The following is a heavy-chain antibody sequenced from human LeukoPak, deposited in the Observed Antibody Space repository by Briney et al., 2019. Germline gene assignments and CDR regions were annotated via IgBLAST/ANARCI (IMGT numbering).Heavy chain of an antibody. J-gene: IGHJ6*04. D-gene: IGHD5-12*01. V-gene: IGHV1-18*04. CDR1: RYSFISYG. CDR3: AREGYSGYGGYYYDGMDV. Sequence: ASVKVSCKPSRYSFISYGISWVRQAPRQGGEWMGWISAYIGNTNYAQKVQGRVTMSTDTSTSTAYMEMRSLRSDDTAVYYCAREGYSGYGGYYYDGMDVWGKGTTVTVSS. CDR2: ISAYIGNT.